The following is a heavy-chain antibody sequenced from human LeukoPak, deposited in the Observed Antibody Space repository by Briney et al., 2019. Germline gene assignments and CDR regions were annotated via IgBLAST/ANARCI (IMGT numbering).Heavy chain of an antibody. CDR1: GYTFTAYY. CDR2: INPNSGGK. J-gene: IGHJ3*02. V-gene: IGHV1-2*02. CDR3: ARGFAYYVDTAMVDDAFDI. D-gene: IGHD5-18*01. Sequence: ASVKVSCKASGYTFTAYYMLWVRQAPGQGLEWMGWINPNSGGKNYAQKFQGRVTMTRDTSISTAYMELSRLRSDDTAVYYCARGFAYYVDTAMVDDAFDIWGQGTMVTVSS.